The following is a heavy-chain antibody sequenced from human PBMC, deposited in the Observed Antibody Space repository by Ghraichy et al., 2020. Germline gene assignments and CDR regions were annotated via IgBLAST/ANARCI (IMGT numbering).Heavy chain of an antibody. CDR3: AKGKGYGSGSYWDY. V-gene: IGHV3-23*01. CDR2: ISGSGGST. J-gene: IGHJ4*02. Sequence: GGSLRLSCAASGFTFSSYAMSWVRQAPGKGLEWVSAISGSGGSTYYADSVKGRFTISRDNSKNTLYLQMNSLRAEDTAVYYCAKGKGYGSGSYWDYWGQGTLVTVSS. D-gene: IGHD3-10*01. CDR1: GFTFSSYA.